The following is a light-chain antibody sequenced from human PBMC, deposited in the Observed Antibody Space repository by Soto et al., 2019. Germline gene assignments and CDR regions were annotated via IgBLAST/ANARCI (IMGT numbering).Light chain of an antibody. CDR3: QQYFSAPWT. Sequence: DIVMTQSPDSLAVSMGERATINCKSSQSVLYSSNNKSYLAWYQQKPGLPPKLLIYWASTRESGVPDRFSGRGSGTDFTLTISSLQAEDVAVYYCQQYFSAPWTFGQGTKVEIK. J-gene: IGKJ1*01. CDR2: WAS. CDR1: QSVLYSSNNKSY. V-gene: IGKV4-1*01.